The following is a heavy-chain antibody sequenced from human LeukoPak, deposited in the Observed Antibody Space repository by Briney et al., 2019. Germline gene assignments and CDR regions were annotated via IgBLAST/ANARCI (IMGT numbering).Heavy chain of an antibody. J-gene: IGHJ4*02. Sequence: GGSLRLSCAASGFTFSTSGMHWVRQAPGKGLEWVAVIWYDGSNKHYAESVKGRFSISRDNSKSTLYLQMNSLRAEDTAVYYCARDGGYDFWSGYYQDYWGQGTLVTVSS. V-gene: IGHV3-33*01. CDR1: GFTFSTSG. D-gene: IGHD3-3*01. CDR2: IWYDGSNK. CDR3: ARDGGYDFWSGYYQDY.